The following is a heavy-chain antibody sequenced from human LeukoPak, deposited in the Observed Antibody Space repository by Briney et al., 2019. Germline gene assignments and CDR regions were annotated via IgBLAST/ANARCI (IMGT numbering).Heavy chain of an antibody. D-gene: IGHD3-10*01. CDR2: IIPILGIA. CDR3: ARADGRMDGSGSYYNRYYYYGMDV. V-gene: IGHV1-69*02. Sequence: SVKVSCTASGGTFSSYTISWVRQAPGQGLEWMGRIIPILGIANYAQKFQGRVTITADKSTSTAYMELSSLRSEDTAVYYCARADGRMDGSGSYYNRYYYYGMDVWGKGTTVTVSS. J-gene: IGHJ6*04. CDR1: GGTFSSYT.